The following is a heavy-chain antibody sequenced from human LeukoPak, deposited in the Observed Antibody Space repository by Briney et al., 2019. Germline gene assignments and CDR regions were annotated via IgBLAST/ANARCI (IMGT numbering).Heavy chain of an antibody. V-gene: IGHV4-34*01. J-gene: IGHJ6*03. D-gene: IGHD2-2*01. CDR1: GGSFSGYY. Sequence: SETLSLTCAVYGGSFSGYYWSWIRQPPGKGLEWIGEINHSGSTNYNPSLKSRVTISVDTSKNQFSLKLSSVTAADTAVYYCARGRGVVVPAATPYYYMDVWGKGTTVTVSS. CDR3: ARGRGVVVPAATPYYYMDV. CDR2: INHSGST.